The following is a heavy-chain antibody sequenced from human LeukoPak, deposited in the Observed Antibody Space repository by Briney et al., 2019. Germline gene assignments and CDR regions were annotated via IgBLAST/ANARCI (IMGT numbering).Heavy chain of an antibody. CDR3: ARGGLISLANTPLGAFDI. V-gene: IGHV4-34*01. CDR1: GGSLSGYY. D-gene: IGHD2-15*01. J-gene: IGHJ3*02. Sequence: SETLSLTCAVYGGSLSGYYWSWIRQPPGKGLEWIGEINHSGSTNYNPSLKSRVTISVDTSKNQFSLKLSSVTAADTAVYYCARGGLISLANTPLGAFDIWGQGTMVAVSS. CDR2: INHSGST.